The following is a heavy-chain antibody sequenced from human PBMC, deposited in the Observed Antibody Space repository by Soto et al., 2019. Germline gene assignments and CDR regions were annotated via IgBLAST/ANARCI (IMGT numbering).Heavy chain of an antibody. V-gene: IGHV1-3*01. CDR2: INAANGDT. D-gene: IGHD3-10*01. CDR3: ARKDYYGAGVYYFDH. CDR1: GYTFTAYP. Sequence: QVHLVQSGAEVKKPGASVKVSCKASGYTFTAYPMHWVRQAPGQRLERMGWINAANGDTGYSQKFHDRVTFTRDTSASTVYMELSSLTSEDTAVYYCARKDYYGAGVYYFDHWGQGTLVTVSS. J-gene: IGHJ4*02.